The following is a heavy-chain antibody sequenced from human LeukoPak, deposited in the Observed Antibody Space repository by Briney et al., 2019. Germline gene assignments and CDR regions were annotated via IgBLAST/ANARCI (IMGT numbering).Heavy chain of an antibody. CDR1: GYTLTCYY. CDR2: SNPSRCGS. CDR3: ARALGVAAADYYVDV. D-gene: IGHD6-13*01. V-gene: IGHV1-2*02. Sequence: ASVTVSCKASGYTLTCYYMHWVRQAPGQGLDWMGWSNPSRCGSNYAQQFQGRVTMTRDTSISTAYMELSRVRSDDSALYYCARALGVAAADYYVDVWGKGTTVTVSS. J-gene: IGHJ6*03.